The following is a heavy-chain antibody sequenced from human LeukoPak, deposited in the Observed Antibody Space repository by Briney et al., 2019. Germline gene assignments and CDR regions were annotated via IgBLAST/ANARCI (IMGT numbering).Heavy chain of an antibody. D-gene: IGHD6-19*01. V-gene: IGHV3-48*03. J-gene: IGHJ4*02. CDR1: GFTFSSYE. Sequence: GGSLRLSCAASGFTFSSYEMDWVRQAPGKGLEWVSYISSSGSTIYYADSVKGRFTISRDNAKNSLYLQMNRLRAEDTALYYCARDLYSSGWSLLQGLDYWGQGTLVTVSS. CDR2: ISSSGSTI. CDR3: ARDLYSSGWSLLQGLDY.